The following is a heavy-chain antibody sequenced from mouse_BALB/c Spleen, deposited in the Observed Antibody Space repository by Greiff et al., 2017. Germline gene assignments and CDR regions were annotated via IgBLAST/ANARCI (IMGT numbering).Heavy chain of an antibody. CDR1: GYSITSDYA. Sequence: EVQLVESGPGLVKPSQSLSLTCTVTGYSITSDYAWNWIRQFPGNKLEWMGYISYSGSTSYNPSLKSRISITRDTSKNQFFLQLNSVTTEDTATYYCARSGNSYFDYWGQGTTLTVSS. V-gene: IGHV3-2*02. D-gene: IGHD2-1*01. CDR2: ISYSGST. CDR3: ARSGNSYFDY. J-gene: IGHJ2*01.